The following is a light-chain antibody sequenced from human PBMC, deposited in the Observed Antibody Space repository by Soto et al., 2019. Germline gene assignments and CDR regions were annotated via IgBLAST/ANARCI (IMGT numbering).Light chain of an antibody. Sequence: QAVVTQEPSLTVSPGGTVTLTCGSSTGAVTDFHFPYWFQQKPGQAPRPLIHDTSNKHPWTPARFSGSLLGGKAALTLSGAQPEDEADYYCLVWHSGAVVFGGGTQLTVL. V-gene: IGLV7-46*01. CDR2: DTS. CDR1: TGAVTDFHF. CDR3: LVWHSGAVV. J-gene: IGLJ2*01.